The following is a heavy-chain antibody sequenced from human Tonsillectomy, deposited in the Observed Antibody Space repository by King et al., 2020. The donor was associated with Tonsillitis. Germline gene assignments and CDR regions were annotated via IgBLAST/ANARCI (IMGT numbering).Heavy chain of an antibody. Sequence: EVQLVESGGGLVKPGGSLRLSCAASRFSFSSYGMHWVRQAPGKGLEWVSSITSSGTYMYYADSVRGRFTISRDNAKNSLYLQMNSLRAEDTAVYYCARGRVPYYSGSGTKGDYWGQGTLVTVSS. CDR1: RFSFSSYG. CDR3: ARGRVPYYSGSGTKGDY. J-gene: IGHJ4*02. V-gene: IGHV3-21*01. D-gene: IGHD3-10*01. CDR2: ITSSGTYM.